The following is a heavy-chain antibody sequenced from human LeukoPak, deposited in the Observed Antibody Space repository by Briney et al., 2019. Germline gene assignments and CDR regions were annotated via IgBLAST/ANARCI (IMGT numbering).Heavy chain of an antibody. J-gene: IGHJ4*02. CDR1: GFTFSSYA. CDR3: AKQVGLLEYFDY. Sequence: GGSLRLSCAASGFTFSSYAMSWVRQAPGKGLEWVSVISGSGGSTYYADSVKGRFTISRDNSKNTLYLQMNSLRAEDTAVYYCAKQVGLLEYFDYWGQGTLVTVSS. D-gene: IGHD1-1*01. V-gene: IGHV3-23*01. CDR2: ISGSGGST.